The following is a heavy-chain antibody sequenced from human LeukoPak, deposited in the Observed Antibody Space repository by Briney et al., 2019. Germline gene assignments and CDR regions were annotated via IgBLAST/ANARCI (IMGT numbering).Heavy chain of an antibody. V-gene: IGHV3-66*01. D-gene: IGHD6-19*01. J-gene: IGHJ3*02. CDR2: IYSGGST. Sequence: GGSLRLSCAASGFTVSSNYMSWVRQAPGKGLEWVSVIYSGGSTYYADSVKGRFTISRDNSKNTLYLQMNSLRAEDTAVYYCARGSSGWPDAFDIWGQGTMVTVPS. CDR3: ARGSSGWPDAFDI. CDR1: GFTVSSNY.